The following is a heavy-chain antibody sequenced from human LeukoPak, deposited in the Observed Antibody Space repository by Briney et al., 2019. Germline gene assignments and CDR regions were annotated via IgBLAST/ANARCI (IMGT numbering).Heavy chain of an antibody. CDR3: ASPYSSGWYGEAFDY. CDR2: ISYDGSNK. V-gene: IGHV3-30*04. Sequence: GRSLRLSCAASGFTFSSYAMHWVRQAPGKGLEWVAVISYDGSNKYYADSVKGRFTISRDNSKNTLYLQMNSLRAEDTAVYYYASPYSSGWYGEAFDYWGQGTLVTVSS. CDR1: GFTFSSYA. J-gene: IGHJ4*02. D-gene: IGHD6-19*01.